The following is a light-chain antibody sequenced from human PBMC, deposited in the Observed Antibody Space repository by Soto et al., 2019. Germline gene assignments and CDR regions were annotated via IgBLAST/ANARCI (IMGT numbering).Light chain of an antibody. CDR1: SSDVGGYNY. CDR2: EVS. V-gene: IGLV2-14*01. J-gene: IGLJ3*02. CDR3: TLYTSSSTWV. Sequence: QSALTQPASVSGSPGQSITISCTGTSSDVGGYNYVSWYQQHPGKAPKLMIYEVSNRPSGVSSRFSGSKSGNTASLTISGLQAEDEADYYCTLYTSSSTWVFGGVTKLTVL.